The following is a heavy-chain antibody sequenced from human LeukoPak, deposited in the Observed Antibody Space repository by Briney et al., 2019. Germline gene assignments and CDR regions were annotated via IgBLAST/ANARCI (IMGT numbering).Heavy chain of an antibody. D-gene: IGHD1-26*01. CDR1: GFPFSSYS. V-gene: IGHV3-48*01. CDR3: ARESRGELEDY. CDR2: ISSSSSTI. J-gene: IGHJ4*02. Sequence: GGSLRHSCAASGFPFSSYSMLWVRQAPGKGLEWVSYISSSSSTIYYADSVKGRFTISRDNAKNSLYLQMNSLRAEDTAVYYCARESRGELEDYWGQGTLVTVSS.